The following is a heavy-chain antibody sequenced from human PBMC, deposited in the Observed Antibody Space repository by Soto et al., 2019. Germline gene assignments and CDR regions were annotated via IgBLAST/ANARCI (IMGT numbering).Heavy chain of an antibody. CDR3: AKDRIPVAGYYYFDS. D-gene: IGHD6-19*01. CDR1: GFAFNTYG. Sequence: SLRLSCVASGFAFNTYGMHWVRQAPGRGLEWVALISYDASSTFYADSVRGRFTISRDNSKNTLYLQMTSLSREDTALYYCAKDRIPVAGYYYFDSWGQGALVTVSS. CDR2: ISYDASST. J-gene: IGHJ4*02. V-gene: IGHV3-33*03.